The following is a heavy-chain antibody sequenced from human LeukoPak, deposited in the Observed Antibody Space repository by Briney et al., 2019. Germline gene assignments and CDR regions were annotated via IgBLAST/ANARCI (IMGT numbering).Heavy chain of an antibody. CDR3: ARAVGSGSFQTYYYYMDV. CDR1: GGSIGSHY. D-gene: IGHD3-10*01. V-gene: IGHV4-4*07. J-gene: IGHJ6*03. Sequence: PLETLSLTCTVSGGSIGSHYWTWIRQTPGKGLEWIGRIYTSGSTNYNSSLKSRVTMSVDTSKNQSSLKLSSVTAADTAVYYCARAVGSGSFQTYYYYMDVWGKGTTVTISS. CDR2: IYTSGST.